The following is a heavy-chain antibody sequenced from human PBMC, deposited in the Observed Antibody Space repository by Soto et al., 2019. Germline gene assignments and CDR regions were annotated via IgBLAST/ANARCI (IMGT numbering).Heavy chain of an antibody. V-gene: IGHV1-18*01. CDR1: GCTFTSYG. J-gene: IGHJ4*02. CDR3: ASHRAGIGNRGYGY. Sequence: GASVKVSCKASGCTFTSYGISWVRQAPGQGLEWMGWISAYNGNTNYAQKLQGRVTTTTDTSTSTAYMELRSLRSDDTAVYYCASHRAGIGNRGYGYWGQGTLVTVSS. CDR2: ISAYNGNT. D-gene: IGHD5-12*01.